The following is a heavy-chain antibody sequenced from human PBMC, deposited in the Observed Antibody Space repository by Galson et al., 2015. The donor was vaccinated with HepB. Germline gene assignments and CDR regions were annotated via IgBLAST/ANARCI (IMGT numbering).Heavy chain of an antibody. Sequence: SVKVSCKASGYTFTSYDINWVRQATGQGLEWMGWMNPNSGNTGYAQKFQGRVTMTRNTSISTAYMELSSLRSEDTAVYYCARTLRYFDWLFLGGTMDVWGKGTTVTVSS. V-gene: IGHV1-8*01. CDR2: MNPNSGNT. CDR1: GYTFTSYD. J-gene: IGHJ6*03. CDR3: ARTLRYFDWLFLGGTMDV. D-gene: IGHD3-9*01.